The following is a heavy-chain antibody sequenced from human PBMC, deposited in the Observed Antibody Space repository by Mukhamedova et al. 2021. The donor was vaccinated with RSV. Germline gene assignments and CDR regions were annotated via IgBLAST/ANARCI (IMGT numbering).Heavy chain of an antibody. CDR2: IFYNGKT. CDR3: ARARRGYTFDYDY. Sequence: WEGLEWIGYIFYNGKTTYNPSLKSRVTMSVDTSRNQFSLKLTSVTTADTAVYYCARARRGYTFDYDYWGQGTLVTV. D-gene: IGHD5-18*01. V-gene: IGHV4-59*01. J-gene: IGHJ4*02.